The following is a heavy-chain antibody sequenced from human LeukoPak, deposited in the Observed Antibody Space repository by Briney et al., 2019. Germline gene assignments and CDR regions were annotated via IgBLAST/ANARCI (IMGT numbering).Heavy chain of an antibody. CDR3: ARLRHYYDSSGYYYVNAFDI. J-gene: IGHJ3*02. D-gene: IGHD3-22*01. CDR2: INHSGST. Sequence: PSETLSLTCAVYGGSFSGYYWSWIRQPPGKGLEWIGEINHSGSTNYNPSLKSRVTISVDKSKNQFSLKLSSVTAADTAVYYCARLRHYYDSSGYYYVNAFDIWGQGTMVTVSS. CDR1: GGSFSGYY. V-gene: IGHV4-34*01.